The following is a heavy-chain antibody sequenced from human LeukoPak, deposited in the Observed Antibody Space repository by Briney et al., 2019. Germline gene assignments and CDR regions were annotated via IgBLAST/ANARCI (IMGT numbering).Heavy chain of an antibody. Sequence: GGSLRLSCAASGFTVSSNYMSWVRQAPGKGLEWVSSISSSSSYIYYADSVKGRFTISRDNAKNSLYLQMNSLRAEDTAVYYCASQFPMIASGRGAFDIWGQGTMVTVSS. CDR2: ISSSSSYI. CDR1: GFTVSSNY. J-gene: IGHJ3*02. V-gene: IGHV3-21*01. D-gene: IGHD3-22*01. CDR3: ASQFPMIASGRGAFDI.